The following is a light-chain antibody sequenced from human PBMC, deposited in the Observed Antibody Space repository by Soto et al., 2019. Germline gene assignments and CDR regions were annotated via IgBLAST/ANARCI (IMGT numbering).Light chain of an antibody. Sequence: DIQMTQSPSSLSASVGDRVIITCRASQSISVYLNWYQQIPGKAPKLLIYSTSNLQSGVPSRFSGSGSGTDFTLAISSLQREDFATYYCQQIYSTPYTFGPGTEVHVK. J-gene: IGKJ3*01. V-gene: IGKV1-39*01. CDR3: QQIYSTPYT. CDR2: STS. CDR1: QSISVY.